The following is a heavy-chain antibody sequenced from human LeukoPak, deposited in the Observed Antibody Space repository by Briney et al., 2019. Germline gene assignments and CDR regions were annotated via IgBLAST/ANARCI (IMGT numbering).Heavy chain of an antibody. Sequence: GGSLRLSCVASGFTFSSAWMSWVRQAPGKGLEWVARIKSKVHGGTTDYAAPVNGRFTISRDDSKNTLYLEMNSLKTEDTAVYYCSVHMTTADYWGQGTLVTVSS. D-gene: IGHD4-11*01. V-gene: IGHV3-15*01. J-gene: IGHJ4*02. CDR1: GFTFSSAW. CDR3: SVHMTTADY. CDR2: IKSKVHGGTT.